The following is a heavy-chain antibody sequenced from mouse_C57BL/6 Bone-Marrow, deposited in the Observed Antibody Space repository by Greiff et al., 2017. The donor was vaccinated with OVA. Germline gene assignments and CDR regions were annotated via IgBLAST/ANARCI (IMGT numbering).Heavy chain of an antibody. CDR3: ARRERGYDYGRAPYWYFDV. CDR2: IDPSDSYT. CDR1: GYTFTSYW. D-gene: IGHD1-1*01. J-gene: IGHJ1*03. Sequence: VQLQQPGAELVRPGTSVKLSCKASGYTFTSYWMHWVKQRPGQGLEWIGVIDPSDSYTNYNQKFKGKATLTVDTSSSTAYMQLSSLTSEDSAVYYCARRERGYDYGRAPYWYFDVWGTGTTVTVSS. V-gene: IGHV1-59*01.